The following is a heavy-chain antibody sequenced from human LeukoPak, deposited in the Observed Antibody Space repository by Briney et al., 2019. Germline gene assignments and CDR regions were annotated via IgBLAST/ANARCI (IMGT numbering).Heavy chain of an antibody. V-gene: IGHV3-21*01. CDR3: ARGGDYGDYDY. J-gene: IGHJ4*02. CDR2: ISSRSSYI. D-gene: IGHD4-17*01. CDR1: GFTFSSYS. Sequence: GGSLRLSCAASGFTFSSYSMNWVRQAPGKGLEWVSSISSRSSYIYYADSVKGRFTISRDNAKNSLYLQMNSLRAEDTAVYYCARGGDYGDYDYWGQGTLVTVSS.